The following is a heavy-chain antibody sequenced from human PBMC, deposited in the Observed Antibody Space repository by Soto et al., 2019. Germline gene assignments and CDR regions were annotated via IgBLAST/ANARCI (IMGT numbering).Heavy chain of an antibody. CDR1: GFTFSSYA. J-gene: IGHJ3*02. D-gene: IGHD2-21*02. CDR2: ISGSGGST. Sequence: GGSLRLSCAASGFTFSSYAMSWVRQAPGKGLEWVSAISGSGGSTYYADSVKGRFTISRDNSKNTLYLQMNSLRAADTAVYYCARDVPYCGGDCYSDAFDIWGQGTMVTVSS. V-gene: IGHV3-23*01. CDR3: ARDVPYCGGDCYSDAFDI.